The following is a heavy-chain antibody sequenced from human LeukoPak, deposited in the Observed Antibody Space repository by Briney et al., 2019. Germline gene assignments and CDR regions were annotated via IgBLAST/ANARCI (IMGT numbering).Heavy chain of an antibody. V-gene: IGHV3-23*01. CDR3: ANGFCSSTSCYDLFDY. CDR1: GFTFSSYA. Sequence: GGSLRLSCAASGFTFSSYAMSWVRQAPGKGLEWVSAISASGGSTYYADPVKGRFTISRDNSKNTLYLQMSSLRADDTAVYYCANGFCSSTSCYDLFDYWGQGTLVTVSS. D-gene: IGHD2-2*01. J-gene: IGHJ4*02. CDR2: ISASGGST.